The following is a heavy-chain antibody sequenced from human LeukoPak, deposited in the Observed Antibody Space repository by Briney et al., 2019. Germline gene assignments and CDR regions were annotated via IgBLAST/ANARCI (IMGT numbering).Heavy chain of an antibody. CDR2: IYYSGST. CDR3: ARVSSGVYFDY. V-gene: IGHV4-59*01. Sequence: SETLSLTCTVSGGSISSYYWSWFRQPPGKGLELIGYIYYSGSTNYNPSLKSRVTISVDTSKNQFSLKLSSVTAADTAVYYCARVSSGVYFDYWGQGTLVAVSS. J-gene: IGHJ4*02. D-gene: IGHD2-15*01. CDR1: GGSISSYY.